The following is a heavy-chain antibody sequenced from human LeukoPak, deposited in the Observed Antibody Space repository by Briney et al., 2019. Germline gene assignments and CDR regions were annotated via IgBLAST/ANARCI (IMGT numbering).Heavy chain of an antibody. CDR2: IYYSGST. CDR3: ARGGSTDEAPYYYCYMDV. J-gene: IGHJ6*03. V-gene: IGHV4-59*01. D-gene: IGHD3-16*01. Sequence: SETLSLTCTVSGGSISSYYWSWIRQPPGKGLEWIGYIYYSGSTNYNPSLKSRVTISVDTSKNQFSLKLSSVTAADTAVYYCARGGSTDEAPYYYCYMDVWGKGTTVTVSS. CDR1: GGSISSYY.